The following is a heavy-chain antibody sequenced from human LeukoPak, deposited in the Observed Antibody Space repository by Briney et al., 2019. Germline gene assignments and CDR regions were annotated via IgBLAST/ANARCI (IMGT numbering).Heavy chain of an antibody. V-gene: IGHV4-39*07. D-gene: IGHD2-15*01. CDR1: GGSISSSSYY. Sequence: PSETLSLTCTVSGGSISSSSYYWGWIRQPPGKGLEWIGSIYYSGSTYYNPSLKSRVTISVDTSKNQFSLKLSSVTAADTAVYYCARGFEDRGVVVAATPRESDYWGQGTLVTVSS. CDR2: IYYSGST. CDR3: ARGFEDRGVVVAATPRESDY. J-gene: IGHJ4*02.